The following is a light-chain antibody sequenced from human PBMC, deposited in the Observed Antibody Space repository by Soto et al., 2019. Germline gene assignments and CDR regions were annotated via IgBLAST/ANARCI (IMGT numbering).Light chain of an antibody. CDR3: QQYVTSPLL. V-gene: IGKV3-20*01. CDR2: AAS. J-gene: IGKJ4*01. Sequence: EIVLTQSPGTLSLSPGERGALSCRASQSVGGRHLAWYQQKPGQAPRLLIYAASTRATGIPDRFSGSGSGTDFTLTISRLEPEDVAVYYCQQYVTSPLLFGGGTKVEIK. CDR1: QSVGGRH.